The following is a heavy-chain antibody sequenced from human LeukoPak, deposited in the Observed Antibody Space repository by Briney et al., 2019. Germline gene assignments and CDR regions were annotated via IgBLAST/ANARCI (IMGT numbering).Heavy chain of an antibody. D-gene: IGHD6-13*01. CDR1: GGSISSYY. CDR3: ARLGHSSSWDLGY. Sequence: PSETLSLTCTVSGGSISSYYWSWIRQPPGKGLEWIGYIYYSGSTNYNPSLKSRVTISVDTSKNQFSLKPSSVTAADTAVYYCARLGHSSSWDLGYWGQGTLVTVSS. J-gene: IGHJ4*02. CDR2: IYYSGST. V-gene: IGHV4-59*01.